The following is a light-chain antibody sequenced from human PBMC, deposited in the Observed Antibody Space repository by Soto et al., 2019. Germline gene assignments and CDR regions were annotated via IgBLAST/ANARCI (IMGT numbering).Light chain of an antibody. CDR3: QQYGTSLPIT. CDR1: QSVSSSY. Sequence: IALTQSPGTLSLSPGERATLSCRASQSVSSSYLAWYQQKPGQAPRLLMYGASNRATGIPDRFSGSGSGIDFTLAISRQEPEDVAGYYCQQYGTSLPITFGQWTRLEI. J-gene: IGKJ5*01. CDR2: GAS. V-gene: IGKV3-20*01.